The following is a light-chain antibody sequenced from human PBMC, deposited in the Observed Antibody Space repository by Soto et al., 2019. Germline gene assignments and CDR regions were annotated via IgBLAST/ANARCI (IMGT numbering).Light chain of an antibody. J-gene: IGKJ3*01. CDR3: QQRSNWPPT. V-gene: IGKV3-11*01. CDR1: ESINSN. Sequence: EIVMTQSPDTLSVTPGQSAALSCWASESINSNLAWYQQKPGQAPRLLIYDASNRATGIPARFSGSGSGTDFTLTISSLEPEDFAVYYCQQRSNWPPTFGPGTKVD. CDR2: DAS.